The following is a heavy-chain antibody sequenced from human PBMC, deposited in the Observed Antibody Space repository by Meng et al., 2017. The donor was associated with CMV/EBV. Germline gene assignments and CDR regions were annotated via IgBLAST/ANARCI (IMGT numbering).Heavy chain of an antibody. J-gene: IGHJ4*02. V-gene: IGHV4-4*07. Sequence: VRLHESGQGLVRPSETLSLTCSVSGGFFSGFFWTWIRQPAGKGLEWIGRIYSTGGTNYNPSFESRVTISLDGSNNQFSLKLNSVTAADTAIYYCARERGDDSGYNFDSWGQGTLVTVSS. CDR1: GGFFSGFF. D-gene: IGHD3-22*01. CDR2: IYSTGGT. CDR3: ARERGDDSGYNFDS.